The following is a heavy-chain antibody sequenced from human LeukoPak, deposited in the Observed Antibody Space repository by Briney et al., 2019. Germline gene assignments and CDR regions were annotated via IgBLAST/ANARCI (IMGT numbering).Heavy chain of an antibody. CDR2: IKQDGSEK. Sequence: GGSLRLSCAASGFTFSSYAMSWVRQAPGKGLEWVANIKQDGSEKYYVDSVKGRFTISRDNAKNSLYLQMNSLRAEDTAVYYCARGIYYGSGSSYYYYYYMDVWGKGTTVTVSS. CDR1: GFTFSSYA. J-gene: IGHJ6*03. CDR3: ARGIYYGSGSSYYYYYYMDV. D-gene: IGHD3-10*01. V-gene: IGHV3-7*01.